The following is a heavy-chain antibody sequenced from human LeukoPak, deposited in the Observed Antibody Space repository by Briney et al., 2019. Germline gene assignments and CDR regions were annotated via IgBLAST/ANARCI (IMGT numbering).Heavy chain of an antibody. CDR2: IIPIFGTA. V-gene: IGHV1-69*05. CDR1: GSTFSSYA. Sequence: ASVKVSCKASGSTFSSYAISWVRQAPGQGLEWMGRIIPIFGTANYAQKFQGRVTITTDESTSTAYMELSSLRSEDTAVYYCARDRIYSSGWYGYWGQGTLVTVSS. D-gene: IGHD6-19*01. J-gene: IGHJ4*02. CDR3: ARDRIYSSGWYGY.